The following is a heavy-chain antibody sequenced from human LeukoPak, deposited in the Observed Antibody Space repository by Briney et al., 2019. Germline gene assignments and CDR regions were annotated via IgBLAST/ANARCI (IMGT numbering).Heavy chain of an antibody. V-gene: IGHV1-8*01. J-gene: IGHJ4*02. CDR3: ARVPYYDSSGYYSRSFDY. D-gene: IGHD3-22*01. Sequence: ASVTVSCTASGYTFTSYDINWVRQATGQGLEWMGWMNPNSGNTGYAQKFQGRVTMTRNTSISTAYMELSSLRSEDTAVYYCARVPYYDSSGYYSRSFDYWGQGTLVTVSS. CDR2: MNPNSGNT. CDR1: GYTFTSYD.